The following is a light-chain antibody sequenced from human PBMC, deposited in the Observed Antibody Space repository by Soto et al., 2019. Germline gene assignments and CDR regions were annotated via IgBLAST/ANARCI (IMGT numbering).Light chain of an antibody. J-gene: IGLJ3*02. CDR2: GST. Sequence: QAVVTQPPSVSGAPGQRVTISCTGSSSNIGAGYHVHWYQQLPGTAPKLLIFGSTNRASGVPDRFSGSKSGTSASLAITRLQADDEADYYCQSYDTNLSGWVFGGGTKVTVL. CDR1: SSNIGAGYH. V-gene: IGLV1-40*01. CDR3: QSYDTNLSGWV.